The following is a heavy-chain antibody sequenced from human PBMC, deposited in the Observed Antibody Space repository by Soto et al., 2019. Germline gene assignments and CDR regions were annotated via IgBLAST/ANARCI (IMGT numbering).Heavy chain of an antibody. CDR2: IWYDGSNK. Sequence: QVQLVESGGGVVQPGRSLRLSCAASGFTFSSYGMHWVRQAPGKGLEWVAVIWYDGSNKYYADSVKGRFTISRDNSKNTRYLQMNSLRAEDTAVYYCARDVETGAFDIWGQGTMVTVSS. V-gene: IGHV3-33*01. J-gene: IGHJ3*02. CDR3: ARDVETGAFDI. CDR1: GFTFSSYG.